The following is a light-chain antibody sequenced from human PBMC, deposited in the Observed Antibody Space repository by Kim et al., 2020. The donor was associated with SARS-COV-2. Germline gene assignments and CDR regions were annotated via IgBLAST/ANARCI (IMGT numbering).Light chain of an antibody. J-gene: IGLJ3*02. CDR3: NSRDTSGNHWV. CDR2: GKN. V-gene: IGLV3-19*01. Sequence: ALGQTDRITCQGDSIRNYDASWYQQKQGQAPVRVISGKNNRPSGIPDRFSGSSSGNTASLTITGAQAEDEADYYCNSRDTSGNHWVFGGGTQLTVL. CDR1: SIRNYD.